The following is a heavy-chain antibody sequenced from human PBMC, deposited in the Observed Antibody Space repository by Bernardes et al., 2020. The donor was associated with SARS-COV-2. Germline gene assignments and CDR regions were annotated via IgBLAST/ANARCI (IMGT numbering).Heavy chain of an antibody. V-gene: IGHV4-4*07. CDR1: GGSISSYY. CDR3: ASSSIRFLAWLARSYYYYGMDV. D-gene: IGHD3-3*01. J-gene: IGHJ6*02. Sequence: SETLSLTCTVSGGSISSYYWSWIRQPAGRGLEWIGRIYTSGGTNYNPSLESRVTMSVDTSKNQFSLKLSSVTAADTAVYYCASSSIRFLAWLARSYYYYGMDVWGQGTTVTVSS. CDR2: IYTSGGT.